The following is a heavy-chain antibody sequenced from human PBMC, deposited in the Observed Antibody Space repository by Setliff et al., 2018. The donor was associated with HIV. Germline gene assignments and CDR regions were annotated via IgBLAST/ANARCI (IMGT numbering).Heavy chain of an antibody. J-gene: IGHJ4*02. V-gene: IGHV3-21*01. CDR3: ARVRLYNTALDY. Sequence: PGGSLRLSCVASGFTFSSYCMEWFRQAPGKGLEWVSSISYGSTYIYQSDSVRGRFTISRDDAKKSLYLQMNSLGVEDTAVYYCARVRLYNTALDYWGQGTLVTVSS. CDR1: GFTFSSYC. CDR2: ISYGSTYI. D-gene: IGHD3-3*01.